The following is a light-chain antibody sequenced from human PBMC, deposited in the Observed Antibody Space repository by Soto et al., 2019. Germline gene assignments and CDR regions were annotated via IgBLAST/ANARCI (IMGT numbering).Light chain of an antibody. Sequence: SYELTQAPSVSVAPGQTARITCGGNNIAIKRVHWYQQKPGQAPVLVVYDDGDRPSGIPERFSGSNSGNTATLTITRVEAGDEADYHCQVWDSSSDHRVVFGGGTQLTVL. J-gene: IGLJ2*01. V-gene: IGLV3-21*02. CDR1: NIAIKR. CDR3: QVWDSSSDHRVV. CDR2: DDG.